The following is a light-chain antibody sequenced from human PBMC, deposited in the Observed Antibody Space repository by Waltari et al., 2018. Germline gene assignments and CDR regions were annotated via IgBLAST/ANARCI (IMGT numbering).Light chain of an antibody. V-gene: IGKV1-12*01. J-gene: IGKJ1*01. CDR2: AAS. CDR1: QGISTW. CDR3: QQGNSFPPT. Sequence: IQMPHSLSSSSAYVVAIVCITCRASQGISTWLAWYQQKPGKAPKLLIYAASALQSGVPSRFSGSGSGTDFTLTISGLQPEDFATYFCQQGNSFPPTFGQGTRVEV.